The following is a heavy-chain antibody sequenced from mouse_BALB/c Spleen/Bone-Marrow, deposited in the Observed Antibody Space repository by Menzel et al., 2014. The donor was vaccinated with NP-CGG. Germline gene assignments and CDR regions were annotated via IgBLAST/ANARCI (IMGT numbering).Heavy chain of an antibody. D-gene: IGHD1-1*01. CDR2: IWAGGST. CDR3: ARDYGSSYYAMDY. J-gene: IGHJ4*01. V-gene: IGHV2-9*02. CDR1: GVSLTSYG. Sequence: VQLVESGPGLVAPSQSLSITCTVSGVSLTSYGVHWVRQPPGKGLEWLGVIWAGGSTNYNSALMSRLSISKDNSKSQVFLKMNSLQTDDTAMYYCARDYGSSYYAMDYWGQGTSVTVSS.